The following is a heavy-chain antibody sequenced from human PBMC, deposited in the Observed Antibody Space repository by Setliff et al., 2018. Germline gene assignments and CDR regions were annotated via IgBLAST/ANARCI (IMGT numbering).Heavy chain of an antibody. Sequence: PSETLSLTCTVSGGSISSGTYYWSWIRQPAGKGLEWIGRLHXXGSIDYXXXLKSRVTISVDTSKNQFSLRLRSVTAADTAVYFCARDNTMVGATDYWGLGTLVTVSS. CDR1: GGSISSGTYY. D-gene: IGHD1-26*01. CDR2: LHXXGSI. J-gene: IGHJ4*02. CDR3: ARDNTMVGATDY. V-gene: IGHV4-61*02.